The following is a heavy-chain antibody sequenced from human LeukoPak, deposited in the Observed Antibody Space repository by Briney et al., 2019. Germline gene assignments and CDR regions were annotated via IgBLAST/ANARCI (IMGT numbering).Heavy chain of an antibody. CDR2: INPNSSGT. D-gene: IGHD5-18*01. CDR1: GYTFTGYY. J-gene: IGHJ4*02. Sequence: ASVKVSCKASGYTFTGYYMHWVRQVPGQGLEWMGRINPNSSGTNYAQKFQGRVTMTRDTSISTAYMELSRLRSDDTAVYYCARGGYGYYFDYWGQGTLVTVSS. CDR3: ARGGYGYYFDY. V-gene: IGHV1-2*06.